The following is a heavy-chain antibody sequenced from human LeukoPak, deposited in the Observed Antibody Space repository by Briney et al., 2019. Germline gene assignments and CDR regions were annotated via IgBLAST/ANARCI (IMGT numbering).Heavy chain of an antibody. Sequence: GESLKISCKGSGYIFTGHWIDWVLQKPGEGLEWMGIIYAGDSDTRYSPSFQGQVTISVDKSISTAYLQWSSLKASDTAMYYCARYSGSYSDYFQNWGQGTLVTVSS. CDR1: GYIFTGHW. CDR2: IYAGDSDT. CDR3: ARYSGSYSDYFQN. J-gene: IGHJ1*01. V-gene: IGHV5-51*01. D-gene: IGHD1-26*01.